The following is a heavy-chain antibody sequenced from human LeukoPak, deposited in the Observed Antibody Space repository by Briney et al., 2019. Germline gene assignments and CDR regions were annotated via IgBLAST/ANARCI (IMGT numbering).Heavy chain of an antibody. CDR3: TRGGTVTTGIDY. CDR1: GFTFSTYT. CDR2: ISSSSGYI. J-gene: IGHJ4*02. V-gene: IGHV3-21*01. Sequence: KPGGSLRLSCAASGFTFSTYTMNWVRQAPGKGLEWVSSISSSSGYIYYADSVEGRFTISRDNAENSLYLQMNSLRAEDTAVYYCTRGGTVTTGIDYWGQGTLVTVSS. D-gene: IGHD4-17*01.